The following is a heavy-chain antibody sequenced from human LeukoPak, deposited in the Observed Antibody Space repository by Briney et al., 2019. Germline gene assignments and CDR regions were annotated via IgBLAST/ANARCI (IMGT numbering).Heavy chain of an antibody. D-gene: IGHD4-17*01. CDR2: IYYSGST. V-gene: IGHV4-39*01. Sequence: SETLSLTCTVSGGSISSSSYYWGWIRQPPGKGLEWIGSIYYSGSTYYNPSLKSRFTISADTSKNQFSLKLSSVTAADTAVYYCASPGATTARAAFDIWGQGTMVTVSS. CDR1: GGSISSSSYY. J-gene: IGHJ3*02. CDR3: ASPGATTARAAFDI.